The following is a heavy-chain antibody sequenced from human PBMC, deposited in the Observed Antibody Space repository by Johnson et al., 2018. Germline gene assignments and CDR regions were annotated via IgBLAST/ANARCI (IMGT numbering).Heavy chain of an antibody. Sequence: QVQLVQSGAEVKKPGASVKVSCKTSGYTFTSHDINWVRQASGQGLEWMGWMNPNNDNSDYALKFQGRITLNMKTSISTAYMELTSLRSEDTAVYYCLCVSGSYNYCDFWGQGTLVTVSS. J-gene: IGHJ4*02. CDR2: MNPNNDNS. V-gene: IGHV1-8*01. CDR1: GYTFTSHD. CDR3: LCVSGSYNYCDF. D-gene: IGHD3-22*01.